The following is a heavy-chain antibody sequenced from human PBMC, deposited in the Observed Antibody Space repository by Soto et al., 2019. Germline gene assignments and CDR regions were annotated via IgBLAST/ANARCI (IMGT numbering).Heavy chain of an antibody. CDR3: ARAGDIVATQAHDY. V-gene: IGHV1-69*02. CDR2: IIPILGIA. J-gene: IGHJ4*02. CDR1: GGTFSSYT. Sequence: QVQLLQSGAEVKKPGSSVKVSCKASGGTFSSYTISWVRQAPGQGLEWMGRIIPILGIANYAQMFQGRVTITADKSTITAYMELSSLRSEDTAVSYCARAGDIVATQAHDYWGQGTLVTVSS. D-gene: IGHD5-12*01.